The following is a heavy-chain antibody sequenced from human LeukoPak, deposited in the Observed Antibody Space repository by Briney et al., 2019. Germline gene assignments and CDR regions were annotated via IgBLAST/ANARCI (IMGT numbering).Heavy chain of an antibody. D-gene: IGHD6-13*01. CDR1: GGSISSGGYY. V-gene: IGHV4-31*03. CDR3: ARGNVAAAGLDY. J-gene: IGHJ4*02. CDR2: IYYSGST. Sequence: SETLSLTCTVSGGSISSGGYYWSWIRQHPGKGLEWIGYIYYSGSTYYNPSLKSRVTISVDTSKNQFSLKLSSVTAADTAVYYCARGNVAAAGLDYWGQGTLVTVSS.